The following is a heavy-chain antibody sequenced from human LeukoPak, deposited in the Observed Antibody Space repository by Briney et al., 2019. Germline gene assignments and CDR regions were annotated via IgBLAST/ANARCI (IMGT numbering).Heavy chain of an antibody. CDR2: INPKRGGT. V-gene: IGHV1-2*02. J-gene: IGHJ4*02. Sequence: ASVKVSCKASGYTFTGYYMHWVRQAPGQGLEWMGWINPKRGGTNYAQTFQARVNMTRDTPISTVYMELRRLTSDDTAVYYCTRGASLTYYYDSSGFYSFDSWGQGSLVTVSS. D-gene: IGHD3-22*01. CDR1: GYTFTGYY. CDR3: TRGASLTYYYDSSGFYSFDS.